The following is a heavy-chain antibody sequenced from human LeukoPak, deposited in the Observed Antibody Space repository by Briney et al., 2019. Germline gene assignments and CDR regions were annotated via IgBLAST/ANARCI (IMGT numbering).Heavy chain of an antibody. D-gene: IGHD3-10*01. CDR3: AREGGSGSYGIDY. V-gene: IGHV4-59*01. CDR1: GGSISSYY. J-gene: IGHJ4*02. Sequence: SETLSLTCTVSGGSISSYYWSWIRQPTGKGLEWIGYIYYSGSTNYNPSLKSRVTISVDTSKNQFSLKLSSVTAADTAVYYCAREGGSGSYGIDYWGQGTLVTVSS. CDR2: IYYSGST.